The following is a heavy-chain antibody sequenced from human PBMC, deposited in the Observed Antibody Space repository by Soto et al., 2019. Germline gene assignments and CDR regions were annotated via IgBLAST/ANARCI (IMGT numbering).Heavy chain of an antibody. J-gene: IGHJ4*01. D-gene: IGHD1-26*01. CDR3: TTDSYSPIVEVRFDY. Sequence: EVHLVESGGGLVQPGGSLTLSCAASDFAFSNAWINWVRQAPGKGLEWVGRIKSRALGGTTDFAAPVRGRFAITRDDSRNMVYMQMNNLNTEDTAVYYCTTDSYSPIVEVRFDYWGHGTLVTVSS. CDR1: DFAFSNAW. V-gene: IGHV3-15*07. CDR2: IKSRALGGTT.